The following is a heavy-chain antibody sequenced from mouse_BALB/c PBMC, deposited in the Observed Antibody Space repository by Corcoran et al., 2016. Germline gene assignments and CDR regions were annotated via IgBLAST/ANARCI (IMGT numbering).Heavy chain of an antibody. J-gene: IGHJ2*01. D-gene: IGHD1-2*01. CDR3: ATLLRPFDY. CDR1: GYSITSAYY. Sequence: DVQLQESGPGLVKPSQSLSLTCSVTGYSITSAYYWNWIRQFPGNKLEWMGYISYDGSNNYNPSLKNRISITRDTSKNQFFLKLNSVTTEDTATYFCATLLRPFDYWGQGTTLTVSS. V-gene: IGHV3-6*02. CDR2: ISYDGSN.